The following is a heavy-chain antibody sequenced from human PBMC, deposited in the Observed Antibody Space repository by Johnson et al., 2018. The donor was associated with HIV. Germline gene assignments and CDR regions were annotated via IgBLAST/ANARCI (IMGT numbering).Heavy chain of an antibody. CDR2: ISDSGGRT. V-gene: IGHV3-23*04. J-gene: IGHJ3*02. D-gene: IGHD7-27*01. CDR3: ASPYEWGTGAFDI. CDR1: GFTFSKSA. Sequence: VQLVESGGGLVQPGGSLRLSCSASGFTFSKSAMGWVRQAPGKGLEWVSAISDSGGRTHYADPVKGRFTISRDNAKNSLYLQMNSLRAEDTAVYYCASPYEWGTGAFDIWGQGTMVTVSS.